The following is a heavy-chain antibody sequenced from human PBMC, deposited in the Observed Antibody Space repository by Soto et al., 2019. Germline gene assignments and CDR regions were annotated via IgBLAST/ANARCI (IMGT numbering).Heavy chain of an antibody. CDR1: GYTFTSYD. D-gene: IGHD2-8*01. CDR2: MNPNSGNT. Sequence: QVQLVQSGAEVKKPGASVKVSCKASGYTFTSYDINWVRQATGQGLEWMGWMNPNSGNTGSAQKFQGRVTMTRNTSISTDYMELSSLRSEDTAVYYCAREQVVLMVMSDGMDVRGKGTTVTVSS. J-gene: IGHJ6*04. V-gene: IGHV1-8*01. CDR3: AREQVVLMVMSDGMDV.